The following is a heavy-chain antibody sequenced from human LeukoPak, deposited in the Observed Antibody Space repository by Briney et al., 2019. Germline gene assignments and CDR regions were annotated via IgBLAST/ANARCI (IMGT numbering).Heavy chain of an antibody. CDR3: ARARLRLGELSPYYFDY. J-gene: IGHJ4*02. Sequence: GASVKVSFKASGYTFTIYGISWVRQAPGQGLEGMGWISAYNGNTNYAQKLQGRVTMTTDTSTSTAYMELRSLRSDDTAVYYCARARLRLGELSPYYFDYWGQGTLVTVSS. CDR1: GYTFTIYG. V-gene: IGHV1-18*04. CDR2: ISAYNGNT. D-gene: IGHD3-16*02.